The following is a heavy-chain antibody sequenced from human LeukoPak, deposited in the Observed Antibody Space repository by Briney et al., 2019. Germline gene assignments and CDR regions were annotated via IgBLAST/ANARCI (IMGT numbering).Heavy chain of an antibody. J-gene: IGHJ4*02. CDR1: GFTFSSYG. Sequence: GGSLRLSCAASGFTFSSYGMSWVRQAPGKGLEWVSAISGSGGSTYYADSVKGRFTISRDNSKNTLYLQMNSLRAEDTAVYYCAKDVPGYCSSTSCVSHGLDYWGQGTLVAVSS. D-gene: IGHD2-2*03. CDR2: ISGSGGST. CDR3: AKDVPGYCSSTSCVSHGLDY. V-gene: IGHV3-23*01.